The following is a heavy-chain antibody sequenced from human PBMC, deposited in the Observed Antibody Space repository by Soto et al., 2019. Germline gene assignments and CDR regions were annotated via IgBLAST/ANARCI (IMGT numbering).Heavy chain of an antibody. CDR2: ISGYNGNT. CDR3: ARDLVGAADS. V-gene: IGHV1-18*01. D-gene: IGHD2-15*01. Sequence: ASVKVSCKASGYTFTSYRISWVRQAPGQGPEWMGWISGYNGNTDYAQNLQGRITMTTDTSTSTAYMELRSLRSDDTAVYYCARDLVGAADSWGQGTRVTVSS. J-gene: IGHJ4*02. CDR1: GYTFTSYR.